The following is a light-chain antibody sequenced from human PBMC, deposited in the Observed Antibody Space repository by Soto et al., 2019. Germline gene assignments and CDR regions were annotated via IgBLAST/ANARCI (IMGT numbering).Light chain of an antibody. CDR2: AAS. V-gene: IGKV1-27*01. Sequence: DIQMTQSPSSLSASVGDRVTITCRASQGISHYLAWYQQIPGKVPKLLISAASTLQSGVPSRFSGSGSGTYFTLTISSLQPEDVATYYCQKYTNVPAFGGGTKVEIK. CDR1: QGISHY. CDR3: QKYTNVPA. J-gene: IGKJ4*01.